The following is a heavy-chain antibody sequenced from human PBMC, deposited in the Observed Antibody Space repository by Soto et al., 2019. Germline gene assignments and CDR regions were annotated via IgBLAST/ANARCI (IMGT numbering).Heavy chain of an antibody. CDR2: IRQDGSEK. CDR3: ATTQSFDY. CDR1: GFTFSNYW. V-gene: IGHV3-7*01. Sequence: EVQVVESGGGLVQPGGSLKLSCVASGFTFSNYWMSWVRQAPGKGLEWVANIRQDGSEKNFVDPVKGRFTISRDNAKNSVDLQMNSLRAEDTAVYYCATTQSFDYWGQGTLVTVSS. J-gene: IGHJ4*02.